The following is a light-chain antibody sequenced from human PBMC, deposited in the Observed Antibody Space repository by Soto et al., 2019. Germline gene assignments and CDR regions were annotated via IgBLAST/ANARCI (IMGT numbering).Light chain of an antibody. V-gene: IGLV1-51*01. CDR2: DNK. Sequence: QSVLTQPPSVSAAPGQKVTISCSGSSSNIGNNYVSWYQQLPGTAPKLLIYDNKKRPSGIPDRFSGSKSGTSATLGITGLQTGDEADYYCGTWDSSLRGVVFGGGTMLTVL. CDR3: GTWDSSLRGVV. J-gene: IGLJ2*01. CDR1: SSNIGNNY.